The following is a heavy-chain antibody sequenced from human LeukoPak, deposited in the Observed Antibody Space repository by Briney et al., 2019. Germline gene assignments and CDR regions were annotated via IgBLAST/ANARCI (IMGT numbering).Heavy chain of an antibody. Sequence: PGGSLRLSCAASGFTFSSYEMNWARQAPGKGLEWVSYISSSGSTIYYADSVKGRFTISRDNAKNSLYLQMNSLRAEDTAVYYCARGGYYDSSGYLDFDYWGQGTLVTVSS. J-gene: IGHJ4*02. CDR1: GFTFSSYE. CDR2: ISSSGSTI. V-gene: IGHV3-48*03. CDR3: ARGGYYDSSGYLDFDY. D-gene: IGHD3-22*01.